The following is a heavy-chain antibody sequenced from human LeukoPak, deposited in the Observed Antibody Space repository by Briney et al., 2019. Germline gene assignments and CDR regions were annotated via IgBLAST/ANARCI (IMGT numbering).Heavy chain of an antibody. CDR2: ISCDGSNK. D-gene: IGHD4-17*01. CDR1: GFTFSSYG. V-gene: IGHV3-30*03. J-gene: IGHJ4*02. Sequence: TGGSLRLSCAASGFTFSSYGMHWVRQAPGKGLEWVAVISCDGSNKYYADSVKGRFTISRDNSKNTLYLQMNSLRAEDTAVYYCATYGHYRYYGDYFDYWGQGTLVTVSS. CDR3: ATYGHYRYYGDYFDY.